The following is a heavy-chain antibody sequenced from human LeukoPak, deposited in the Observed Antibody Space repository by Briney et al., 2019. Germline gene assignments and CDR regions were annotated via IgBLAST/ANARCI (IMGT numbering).Heavy chain of an antibody. D-gene: IGHD3-10*01. V-gene: IGHV3-30-3*01. CDR3: AKDGRAYGSGTNYDY. CDR1: GFTFSSYA. J-gene: IGHJ4*02. CDR2: ISYDGSNK. Sequence: GGSLRLSCAASGFTFSSYAMHWVRQAPGKGLEWVAVISYDGSNKYYADSVKGRFTISRDNSKNTLYLQMNSLRAEDTAVYYCAKDGRAYGSGTNYDYWGQGTLVTVSS.